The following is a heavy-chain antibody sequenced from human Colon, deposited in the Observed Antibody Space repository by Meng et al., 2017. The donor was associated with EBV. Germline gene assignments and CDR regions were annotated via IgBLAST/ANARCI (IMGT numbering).Heavy chain of an antibody. J-gene: IGHJ4*02. CDR3: ARDRGGLGAFDY. V-gene: IGHV4-30-4*01. CDR1: GGSISSGDYY. CDR2: IYYSGST. D-gene: IGHD5-12*01. Sequence: VQLQESGPGLVKPSQTLYLTCTVYGGSISSGDYYWSWIRQPPGKGLEWIGYIYYSGSTYYNPSLKSRVTISVDTSKNQFSLKLSSVTAADTAVYYCARDRGGLGAFDYWGQGTLVTVSS.